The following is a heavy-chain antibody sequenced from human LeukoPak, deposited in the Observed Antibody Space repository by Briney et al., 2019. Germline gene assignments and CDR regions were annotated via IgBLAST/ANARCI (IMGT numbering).Heavy chain of an antibody. J-gene: IGHJ4*02. CDR1: GGSISSGDYY. CDR3: ARDVVRDYFDY. Sequence: PSETLSLTCTVSGGSISSGDYYWSWIRQPPGKGLEWIGYIHHSGNTYYNPSLKSRVNISLDTSKNQFSLKLSSGTAADTDVYYCARDVVRDYFDYWGQGTPVTVSS. CDR2: IHHSGNT. V-gene: IGHV4-30-4*01. D-gene: IGHD2-21*01.